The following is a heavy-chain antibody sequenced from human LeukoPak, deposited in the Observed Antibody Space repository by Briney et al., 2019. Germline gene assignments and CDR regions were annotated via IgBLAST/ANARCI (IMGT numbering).Heavy chain of an antibody. J-gene: IGHJ4*02. CDR1: GGSISSSSYY. V-gene: IGHV4-39*07. CDR3: ARDRYGPIQNFDY. CDR2: IYYSGST. Sequence: SETLSLTCTVSGGSISSSSYYWGWIRQPPGKGLEWIGSIYYSGSTYYNPSLKSRVTISVDTSKNQSSLKLSSVTAADTAVYYCARDRYGPIQNFDYWGQGTLVTVSS. D-gene: IGHD5-18*01.